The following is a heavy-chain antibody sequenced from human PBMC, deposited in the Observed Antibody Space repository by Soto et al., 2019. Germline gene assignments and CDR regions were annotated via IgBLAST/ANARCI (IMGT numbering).Heavy chain of an antibody. CDR2: IIPILGIA. D-gene: IGHD5-12*01. CDR1: GGTFSSYT. J-gene: IGHJ2*01. CDR3: ARALEMATTYWYFDL. Sequence: GASVKVSCKASGGTFSSYTISWVRQAPGQGLEWMGRIIPILGIANYAQKFQGRVTITADKSTSTAYMELSSLRSEDTAVYYCARALEMATTYWYFDLWGRGTLVTVSS. V-gene: IGHV1-69*02.